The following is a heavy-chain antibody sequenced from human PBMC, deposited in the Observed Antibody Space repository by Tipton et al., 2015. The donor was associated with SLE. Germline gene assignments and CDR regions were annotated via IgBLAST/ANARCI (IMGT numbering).Heavy chain of an antibody. CDR1: GGSFSGYY. D-gene: IGHD3-22*01. V-gene: IGHV4-34*01. CDR2: INHSGST. CDR3: ARAGDYDSSGYNY. Sequence: LRLSCAVYGGSFSGYYWSWIRQPPGKGLEWIGEINHSGSTNYNPSLKSRVTISVDTSKNQFSLKLSSVTAADTAVYYCARAGDYDSSGYNYWGQGTLVTVSP. J-gene: IGHJ4*02.